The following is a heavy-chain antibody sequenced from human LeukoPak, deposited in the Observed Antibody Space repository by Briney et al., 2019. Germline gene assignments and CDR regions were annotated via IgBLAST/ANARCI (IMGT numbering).Heavy chain of an antibody. D-gene: IGHD6-19*01. Sequence: PGGSLRLSCAASGFTFDDYAMHWVRHAPGKGLECVSGISWNSDIGYSASVKGRFTISRGNANNSLYLQMNSLRPEDTALYYGAKDYRGWYFSYGMDVWGQGTTVTVSS. CDR2: ISWNSDI. CDR3: AKDYRGWYFSYGMDV. J-gene: IGHJ6*02. CDR1: GFTFDDYA. V-gene: IGHV3-9*01.